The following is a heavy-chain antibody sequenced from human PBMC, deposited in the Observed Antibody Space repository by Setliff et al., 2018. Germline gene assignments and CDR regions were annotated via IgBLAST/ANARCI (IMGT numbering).Heavy chain of an antibody. D-gene: IGHD2-15*01. CDR1: GFTFSTYR. Sequence: PGESLKISCAASGFTFSTYRMHWVRQAPCKGLEWVAVIWDDGGNKYHADSVKGRFTISRDNSKNTLYLQMNSLRPEDTAVYYCARTCSGSGCYAGLESWGQGTPVTVS. V-gene: IGHV3-33*08. CDR2: IWDDGGNK. CDR3: ARTCSGSGCYAGLES. J-gene: IGHJ4*02.